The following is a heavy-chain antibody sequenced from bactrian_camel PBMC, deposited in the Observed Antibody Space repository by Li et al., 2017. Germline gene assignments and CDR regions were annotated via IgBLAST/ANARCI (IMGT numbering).Heavy chain of an antibody. CDR2: ISRRGGIR. CDR3: AANQGGPCSGDWYRGPSVGY. Sequence: HVQLVESGGGAVRVGGSLRLSCAASGYTIRTNCVGWFRQVPGKEREGVAVISRRGGIRFYADSVKDRFTISLDNAKNTLSLQMNSLKPEDTAMYSCAANQGGPCSGDWYRGPSVGYWGRGTQVTVS. V-gene: IGHV3-3*01. CDR1: GYTIRTNC. D-gene: IGHD1*01. J-gene: IGHJ6*01.